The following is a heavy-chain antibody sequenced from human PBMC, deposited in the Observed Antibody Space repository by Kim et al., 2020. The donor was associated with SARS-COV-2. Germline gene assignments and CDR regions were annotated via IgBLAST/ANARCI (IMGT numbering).Heavy chain of an antibody. CDR2: IYTSGST. Sequence: SETLSLTCTVSGGSISSGSYYWSWIRQPAGKGLEWIGRIYTSGSTNYNPSLKSRVTISVDTSKNQFSLKLSSVTAADTAVYYCARERGRTDSSGYQCDWGQGTLVTVSS. J-gene: IGHJ4*02. CDR3: ARERGRTDSSGYQCD. D-gene: IGHD3-22*01. V-gene: IGHV4-61*02. CDR1: GGSISSGSYY.